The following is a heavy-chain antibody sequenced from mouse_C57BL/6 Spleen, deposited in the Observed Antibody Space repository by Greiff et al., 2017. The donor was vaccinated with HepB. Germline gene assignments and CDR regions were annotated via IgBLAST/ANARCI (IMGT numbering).Heavy chain of an antibody. J-gene: IGHJ4*01. CDR3: AQTISGYVYYAMDY. V-gene: IGHV2-3*01. CDR2: IWGDGST. CDR1: GFSLTSYG. D-gene: IGHD3-2*02. Sequence: VKLQESGPGLVAPSQSLSITCTVSGFSLTSYGVSWVRQPPGKGLEWLGVIWGDGSTNYHSALISRLSISKDNSKSQVFLKLNSLQTDDTATYYCAQTISGYVYYAMDYWGQGTSVTVSS.